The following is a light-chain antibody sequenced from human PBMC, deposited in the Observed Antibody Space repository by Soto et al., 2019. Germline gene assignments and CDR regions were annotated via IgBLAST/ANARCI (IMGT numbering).Light chain of an antibody. V-gene: IGLV2-23*01. CDR3: CSYAGSSSWV. J-gene: IGLJ3*02. CDR2: EGS. CDR1: SSDVGSYNL. Sequence: QSALTQPASVSGSPGQSITISCTGTSSDVGSYNLVSWYQQYPGKAPKLMIYEGSKRPSGVSNRFSGSKSDNTASLTISGLQAEDEADYYCCSYAGSSSWVFGGGTKVTVL.